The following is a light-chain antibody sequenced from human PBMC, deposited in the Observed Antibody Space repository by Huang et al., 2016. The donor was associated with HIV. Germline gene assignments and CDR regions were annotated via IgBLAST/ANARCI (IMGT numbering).Light chain of an antibody. CDR1: QSVSSN. CDR2: SAS. CDR3: HQYSDWPL. Sequence: EIVMTQSPATLSVSPGETATLSCRASQSVSSNLARYQQKPGQAPRLLIYSASTRATDIPDRFSGSGSGTEFTLTISSLQSEDIAVYYCHQYSDWPLFGGGTKVE. V-gene: IGKV3-15*01. J-gene: IGKJ4*01.